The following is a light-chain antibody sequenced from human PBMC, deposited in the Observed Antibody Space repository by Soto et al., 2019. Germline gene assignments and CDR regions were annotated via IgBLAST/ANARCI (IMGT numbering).Light chain of an antibody. V-gene: IGKV3-20*01. J-gene: IGKJ2*01. CDR2: GAS. CDR1: QSISNSY. Sequence: EIVLTQSPGTLSLSPGERATLSCRASQSISNSYLAWYQQKPGQAPRLLIYGASSRATGIPDRFSGSGSGTDFTLNINRLEPEDFAVYYCQHFVSSPYAFGQGTKLEIK. CDR3: QHFVSSPYA.